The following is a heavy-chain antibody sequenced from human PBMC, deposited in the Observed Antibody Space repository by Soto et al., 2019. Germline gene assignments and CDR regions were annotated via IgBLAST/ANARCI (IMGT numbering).Heavy chain of an antibody. CDR3: ARNSVPGLTPFDF. D-gene: IGHD2-2*01. CDR1: GFSFSSYS. J-gene: IGHJ4*02. CDR2: ISSGSSTK. V-gene: IGHV3-48*02. Sequence: EVQLVESGGGLVQAGGSLRLSCAASGFSFSSYSMNWGRQAPGKGVEWVSDISSGSSTKSYADSVKGRFTISRDNAKNSMSLQRNSLRDEDPAVYYFARNSVPGLTPFDFWGQGTLVTVSS.